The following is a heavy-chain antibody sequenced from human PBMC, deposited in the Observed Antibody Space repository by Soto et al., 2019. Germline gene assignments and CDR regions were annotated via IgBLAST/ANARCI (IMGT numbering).Heavy chain of an antibody. Sequence: SLKVSCKASGFTFTSSAVQWVRQARGQRLEWIGWIVVGSGNTNYAQKFQERVTITRDMSTSTAYMELSSLRSEDTAVYYCAAGGSYGYNWNYVYYYYGMDVWGQGTTVTVSS. CDR2: IVVGSGNT. CDR3: AAGGSYGYNWNYVYYYYGMDV. V-gene: IGHV1-58*01. CDR1: GFTFTSSA. D-gene: IGHD1-7*01. J-gene: IGHJ6*02.